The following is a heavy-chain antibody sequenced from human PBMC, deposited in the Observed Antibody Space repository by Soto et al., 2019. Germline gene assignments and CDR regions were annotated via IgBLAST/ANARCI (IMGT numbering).Heavy chain of an antibody. J-gene: IGHJ4*01. Sequence: EVDLVXTGGGLVQPGGXLRLSCAASGSSYWMSWVRQAPGKGLEWVANIRQDGGETNYLGSVRGRFTXXTXXXXXSLXXXMXXXRAEDTAXXXXTGGSGWVSDSXXXXTLXXVSS. V-gene: IGHV3-7*05. CDR2: IRQDGGET. D-gene: IGHD6-19*01. CDR1: GSSYW. CDR3: TGGSGWVSDS.